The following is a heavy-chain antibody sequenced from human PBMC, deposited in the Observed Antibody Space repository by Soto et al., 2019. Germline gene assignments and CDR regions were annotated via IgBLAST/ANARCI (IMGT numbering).Heavy chain of an antibody. CDR2: IWFDGGDK. V-gene: IGHV3-33*08. D-gene: IGHD6-6*01. CDR1: GFTFSNFG. J-gene: IGHJ6*02. CDR3: ARNRDNTSSDGMDV. Sequence: QVKLVESGGGVVQPGRSLRLSCAASGFTFSNFGMHWVRQAPGKGLEWVAVIWFDGGDKHYVDSVEGRFTISRDNSKNTVYLQMNSLRPEDTAVYYCARNRDNTSSDGMDVWGQGTTVTVSS.